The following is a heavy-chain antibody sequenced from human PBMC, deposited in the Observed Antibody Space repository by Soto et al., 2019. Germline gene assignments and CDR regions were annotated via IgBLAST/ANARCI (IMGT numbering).Heavy chain of an antibody. CDR3: GRSVVGATGEILYNAMDV. Sequence: QVQLVQSGADVKKPGASVKVSCKASGYTFTTYALHWVRQAPGQRPEWMGWINPASGHTKYSKKFQDRVTITRDTSASTGYMELSSLRSEDTAVYYCGRSVVGATGEILYNAMDVWGQGTTVTVSS. CDR2: INPASGHT. V-gene: IGHV1-3*01. D-gene: IGHD1-26*01. J-gene: IGHJ6*02. CDR1: GYTFTTYA.